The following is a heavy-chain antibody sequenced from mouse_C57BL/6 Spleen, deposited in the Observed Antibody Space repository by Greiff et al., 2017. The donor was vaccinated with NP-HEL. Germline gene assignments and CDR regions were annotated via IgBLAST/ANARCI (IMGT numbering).Heavy chain of an antibody. V-gene: IGHV1-82*01. J-gene: IGHJ4*01. CDR1: GYAFSSSW. CDR2: IYPGDGDT. CDR3: AREAYYSNYRDYAMDY. Sequence: QVQLQQSGPELVKPGASVKISCKASGYAFSSSWMNWVKQRPGKGLEWIGRIYPGDGDTNYNGKFKGKATLTADKSSSTAYMQLSSLTSEDSAVYFCAREAYYSNYRDYAMDYWGKEPQSPSPQ. D-gene: IGHD2-5*01.